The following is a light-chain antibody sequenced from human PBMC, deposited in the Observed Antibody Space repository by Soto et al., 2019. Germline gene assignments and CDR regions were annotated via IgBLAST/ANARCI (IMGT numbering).Light chain of an antibody. J-gene: IGKJ4*01. Sequence: EIVLTQSPDTLSSSPGERATLSCRASQSVSSNYLAWYQQTPGQAPRLLIYGASSRATGIPDRISGSGSGTDFTLTISSLEPEDFAVYYCHQYGSLPLTFGGGTKVDIK. V-gene: IGKV3-20*01. CDR1: QSVSSNY. CDR3: HQYGSLPLT. CDR2: GAS.